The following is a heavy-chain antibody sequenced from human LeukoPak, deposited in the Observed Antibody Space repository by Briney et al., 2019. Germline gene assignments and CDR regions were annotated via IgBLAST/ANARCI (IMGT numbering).Heavy chain of an antibody. CDR3: ARGRRQLVRSWGY. D-gene: IGHD6-13*01. J-gene: IGHJ4*02. Sequence: YPSETLSLTCTVSGGSISSSSYYWGWIRQPPGKGLEWIGSIYYSGSTYYNPSLKSRVTISVDTSKNQFSLKLTSVTAADTAVYYCARGRRQLVRSWGYWGQGTLVTVSS. CDR1: GGSISSSSYY. CDR2: IYYSGST. V-gene: IGHV4-39*07.